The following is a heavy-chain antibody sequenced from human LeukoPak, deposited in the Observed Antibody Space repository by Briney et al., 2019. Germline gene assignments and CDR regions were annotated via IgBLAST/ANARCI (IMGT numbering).Heavy chain of an antibody. V-gene: IGHV3-23*01. Sequence: PGGSLRLSCAASGFTFSSYAMSWVRQAPGKGLEWVSAISGNGGSTYYADSVKGRFTISRDNSKNTLYLQMNSLRAEDTAVYYCARGTPSSSGWLYYGMDVWGQGTTVTVSS. CDR1: GFTFSSYA. J-gene: IGHJ6*02. CDR2: ISGNGGST. D-gene: IGHD6-19*01. CDR3: ARGTPSSSGWLYYGMDV.